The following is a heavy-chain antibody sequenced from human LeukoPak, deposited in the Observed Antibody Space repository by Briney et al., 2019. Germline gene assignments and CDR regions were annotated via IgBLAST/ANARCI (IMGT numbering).Heavy chain of an antibody. V-gene: IGHV4-61*02. CDR3: ARRPSDWYSPIDY. Sequence: SQTLSLTCTVSGGSISSGRYYWTWIRQPAGTGLEWLGRMYHTGSTIYNPSFRSRVTISVDTSKNQFSLKLNSVTVADTAVYYCARRPSDWYSPIDYWGPGTLVTVS. D-gene: IGHD6-19*01. CDR2: MYHTGST. J-gene: IGHJ4*02. CDR1: GGSISSGRYY.